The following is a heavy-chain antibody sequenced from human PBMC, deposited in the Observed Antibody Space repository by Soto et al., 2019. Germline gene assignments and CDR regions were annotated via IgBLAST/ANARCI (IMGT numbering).Heavy chain of an antibody. CDR1: GYTFTSYG. J-gene: IGHJ3*02. CDR3: ARKGRGILTGYSTYDAFDI. CDR2: ISAYNGNT. D-gene: IGHD3-9*01. Sequence: ASVKVSCKASGYTFTSYGISWVRQAPGQGLEWMGWISAYNGNTNYAQKLQGRVTMTTDTSTSTAYMELRSLRSDDTAVYYCARKGRGILTGYSTYDAFDIWGQGTMVTVSS. V-gene: IGHV1-18*01.